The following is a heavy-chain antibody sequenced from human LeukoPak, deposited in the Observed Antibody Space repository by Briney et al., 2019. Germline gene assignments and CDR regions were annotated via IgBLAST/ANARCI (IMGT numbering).Heavy chain of an antibody. J-gene: IGHJ3*02. CDR3: ARGIGYDYVWGSCTTKVDAFDI. V-gene: IGHV1-8*01. CDR2: MNPNSGNT. D-gene: IGHD3-16*01. Sequence: ASVKVSCKASGYTFTSYDINWVRQATGQGLEWMGWMNPNSGNTGYAQKFQGRVTMTRNTSISTAYMELSSLRSEDTAVYYCARGIGYDYVWGSCTTKVDAFDIWGQGTMVTVSS. CDR1: GYTFTSYD.